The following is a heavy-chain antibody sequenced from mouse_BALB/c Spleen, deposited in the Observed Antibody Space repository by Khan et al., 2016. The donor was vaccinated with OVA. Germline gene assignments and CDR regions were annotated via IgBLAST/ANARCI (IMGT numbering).Heavy chain of an antibody. CDR3: ARRVLYGRFAY. J-gene: IGHJ3*01. V-gene: IGHV1-7*01. Sequence: SGADLAKPGASVMMSCTSSGYTFTTYWIPWIKQRPGQVLECIGYINPSTAYTEYNKNFKDKATLTADESSSTAYMQLNSLTSADSAVYYCARRVLYGRFAYWGQGTLVTVSA. CDR2: INPSTAYT. D-gene: IGHD2-10*02. CDR1: GYTFTTYW.